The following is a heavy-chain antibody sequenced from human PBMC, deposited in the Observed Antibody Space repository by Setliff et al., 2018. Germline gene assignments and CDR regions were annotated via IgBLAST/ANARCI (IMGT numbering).Heavy chain of an antibody. CDR2: IYTSWST. V-gene: IGHV4-61*09. CDR1: GDSISSRTYY. J-gene: IGHJ4*02. CDR3: ARTGTYRYFDY. Sequence: LSLTCTVSGDSISSRTYYWSWIRQPAGKGLEWIGHIYTSWSTIYNPSLKSRLTISLDTSKNQFSLNLSSVTAADTAVYYCARTGTYRYFDYWGQGALVTVSS. D-gene: IGHD1-1*01.